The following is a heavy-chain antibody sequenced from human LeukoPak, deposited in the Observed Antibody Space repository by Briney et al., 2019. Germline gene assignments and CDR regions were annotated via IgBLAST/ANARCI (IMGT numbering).Heavy chain of an antibody. CDR3: AKGTYDSRGHFDY. Sequence: GGSLRLSCAASGFTFSTYAMSWVRQAPGKGLEWVSGISGSGTNTYYADSVKGRFTISRDNSKNTLYLQMNSLRAEDTAAYYCAKGTYDSRGHFDYWGQGTLVSVSS. D-gene: IGHD3-22*01. J-gene: IGHJ4*02. V-gene: IGHV3-23*01. CDR1: GFTFSTYA. CDR2: ISGSGTNT.